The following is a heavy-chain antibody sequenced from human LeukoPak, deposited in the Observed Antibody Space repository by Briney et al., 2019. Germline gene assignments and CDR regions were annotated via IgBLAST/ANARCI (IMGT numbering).Heavy chain of an antibody. CDR3: ATAPGYCSSTSCDSSGWYEDY. Sequence: GRSLRLSCAASGFTFSSYGMHWVRQAPGKGLEWVAVIWYGGSNKYYADSVKGRFTISRDNSKNTLYLQMNSLRAEDTAVYYCATAPGYCSSTSCDSSGWYEDYWGQGTLVTVSS. J-gene: IGHJ4*02. V-gene: IGHV3-33*08. CDR2: IWYGGSNK. CDR1: GFTFSSYG. D-gene: IGHD2-2*02.